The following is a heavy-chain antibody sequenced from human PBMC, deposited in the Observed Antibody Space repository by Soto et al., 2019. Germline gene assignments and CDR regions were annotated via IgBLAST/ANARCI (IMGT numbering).Heavy chain of an antibody. D-gene: IGHD4-4*01. J-gene: IGHJ4*02. V-gene: IGHV3-21*01. CDR3: ARGLEGNTVNYFDY. Sequence: EVQLVESGGGLVKPGGSLRLSCAASGFTFSSYSMNWVRQAPGKGLEWVSSISGSRRYIYYADSMNGRFTISRDNAKNTLYLQMNSLTAEDTAVYYCARGLEGNTVNYFDYWGQGNLVTVSS. CDR2: ISGSRRYI. CDR1: GFTFSSYS.